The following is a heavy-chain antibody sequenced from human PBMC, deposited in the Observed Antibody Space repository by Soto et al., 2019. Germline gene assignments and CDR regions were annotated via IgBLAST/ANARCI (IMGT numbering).Heavy chain of an antibody. Sequence: QVQLVESGGGVVQPGRSLRLSCAASGFTFSSYAMHWVRQAPGKGLEWVAVISYDGSNKYYADSVKGRFTISRDNSKNTLYLQMNSLRAEDTAVYYCAEGVEEVTGPRDYWGQGTLVTVSS. CDR2: ISYDGSNK. J-gene: IGHJ4*02. CDR1: GFTFSSYA. V-gene: IGHV3-30-3*01. D-gene: IGHD2-21*02. CDR3: AEGVEEVTGPRDY.